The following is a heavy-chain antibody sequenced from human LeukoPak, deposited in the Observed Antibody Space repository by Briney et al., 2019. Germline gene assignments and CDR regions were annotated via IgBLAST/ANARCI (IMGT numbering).Heavy chain of an antibody. CDR2: FDPEDGET. CDR3: GSNLSPARYYYYYYMDV. D-gene: IGHD3-16*02. CDR1: GYTLTELS. V-gene: IGHV1-24*01. Sequence: ASVKVSCKVSGYTLTELSIHWVRQAPRKGLEWMGGFDPEDGETIYAQKFQGRVTMTRDTSISTAYMELSRLRSDDTAVYYCGSNLSPARYYYYYYMDVWGKGTTVTVSS. J-gene: IGHJ6*03.